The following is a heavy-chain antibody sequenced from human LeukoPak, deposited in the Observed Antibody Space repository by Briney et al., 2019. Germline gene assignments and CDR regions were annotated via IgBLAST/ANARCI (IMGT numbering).Heavy chain of an antibody. CDR2: INPNSGGT. CDR1: GYSFTSFG. V-gene: IGHV1-2*02. D-gene: IGHD3-9*01. Sequence: ASVKVSCKASGYSFTSFGITWVRQAPGQGLEWMGWINPNSGGTNHAQKFQGRVTMTRDTSIGTAYMELSRLRSDDTAVYYCARGGLLRYFDWLLYSYWGQGTLVTVSS. CDR3: ARGGLLRYFDWLLYSY. J-gene: IGHJ4*02.